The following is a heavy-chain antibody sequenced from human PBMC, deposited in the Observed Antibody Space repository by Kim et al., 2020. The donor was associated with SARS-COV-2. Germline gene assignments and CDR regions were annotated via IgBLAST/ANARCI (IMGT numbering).Heavy chain of an antibody. V-gene: IGHV1-69*13. J-gene: IGHJ6*02. D-gene: IGHD2-2*01. CDR2: IIPIFGTA. Sequence: SVKVSCKASGGTFSSYAISWVRQAPGQGLEWMGGIIPIFGTANYAQKFQGRVTITADESTSTAYMELSSLRSEDTAVYYCARHIRYCSSTSCSPPYYYYGMDVWGQGTTVTVSS. CDR1: GGTFSSYA. CDR3: ARHIRYCSSTSCSPPYYYYGMDV.